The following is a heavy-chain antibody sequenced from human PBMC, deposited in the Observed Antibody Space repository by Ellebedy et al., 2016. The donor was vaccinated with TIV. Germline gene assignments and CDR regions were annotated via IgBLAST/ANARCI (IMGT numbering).Heavy chain of an antibody. CDR3: AKDLGKGGGSVFEY. D-gene: IGHD6-25*01. V-gene: IGHV3-23*01. Sequence: GESLKIPXAAFGFTFSSSAMSWVRQAPGKGLEWVSGINWRGGTTYYADSVKGRFTISKDTSKNTLGLQMNSLRAEDTAIYYCAKDLGKGGGSVFEYWGQGTLVTVSS. CDR1: GFTFSSSA. J-gene: IGHJ4*02. CDR2: INWRGGTT.